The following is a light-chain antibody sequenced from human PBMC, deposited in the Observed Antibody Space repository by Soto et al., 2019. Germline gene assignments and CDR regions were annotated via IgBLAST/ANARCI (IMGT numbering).Light chain of an antibody. CDR1: QGIDHW. CDR3: HQYYTYPYT. CDR2: KAS. Sequence: DIQMTQSPSTLSASVGDRVTITCRASQGIDHWLAWYQQKPGKAPKVLVYKASILEGGVPSRFSGSESGKEFTLTISSLQPDDFAAYSCHQYYTYPYTFGQGTKLDMK. J-gene: IGKJ2*01. V-gene: IGKV1-5*03.